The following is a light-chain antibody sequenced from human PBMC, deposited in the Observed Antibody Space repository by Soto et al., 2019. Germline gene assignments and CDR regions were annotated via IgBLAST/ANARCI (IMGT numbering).Light chain of an antibody. CDR3: TSYTSTTSFYA. CDR2: EVS. CDR1: GSDVGGYNR. V-gene: IGLV2-18*02. Sequence: QSVLTQPPSVSGSPGQSVTISCTGTGSDVGGYNRVSWYQQRPGTAPNIMIYEVSNRPSGVPARFSGSKSGNTASLAISGLQAEDEADYYCTSYTSTTSFYAFGSGTKVTVL. J-gene: IGLJ1*01.